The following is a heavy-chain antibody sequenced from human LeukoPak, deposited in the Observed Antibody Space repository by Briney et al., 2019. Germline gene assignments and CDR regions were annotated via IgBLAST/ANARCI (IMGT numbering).Heavy chain of an antibody. J-gene: IGHJ5*02. CDR1: GFTFSIYS. CDR3: AKGLWFGELSWFDP. CDR2: ISGSGGST. D-gene: IGHD3-10*01. V-gene: IGHV3-23*01. Sequence: PGGSLRLSCAASGFTFSIYSMNWVRQAPGKGLEWVSAISGSGGSTYYADSVKGRFTISRVNSKNTLYLQMNSLRAEDTAVYYCAKGLWFGELSWFDPWGQGTLVTVSS.